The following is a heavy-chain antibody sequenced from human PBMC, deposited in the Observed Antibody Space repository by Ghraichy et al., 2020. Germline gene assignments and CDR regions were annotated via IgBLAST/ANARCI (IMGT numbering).Heavy chain of an antibody. D-gene: IGHD2-15*01. CDR2: INTNTGNP. Sequence: ASVKVSCKASGYTFTSYAMNWVRQAPGQGLEWMGWINTNTGNPTYAQGFTGRFVFSLDTSVSTAYLQISSLKAEDTAVYYCATGVPYCSGGSCYSRGDWFDPWGQGTLVTVSS. J-gene: IGHJ5*02. CDR1: GYTFTSYA. CDR3: ATGVPYCSGGSCYSRGDWFDP. V-gene: IGHV7-4-1*02.